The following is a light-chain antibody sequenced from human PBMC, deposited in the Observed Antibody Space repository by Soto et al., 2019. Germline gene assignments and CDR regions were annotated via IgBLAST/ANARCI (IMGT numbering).Light chain of an antibody. CDR2: DAS. Sequence: EIVMTQSPATLSVYPWEIATLSCRASQSVSSYLAWYQQKPGQAPRLLIYDASNRATVIPARFSGSGSGTEFTLTISSLQSDDFAVYYCKQYNHWPPITFGQGTRLEIK. J-gene: IGKJ5*01. CDR3: KQYNHWPPIT. V-gene: IGKV3D-15*01. CDR1: QSVSSY.